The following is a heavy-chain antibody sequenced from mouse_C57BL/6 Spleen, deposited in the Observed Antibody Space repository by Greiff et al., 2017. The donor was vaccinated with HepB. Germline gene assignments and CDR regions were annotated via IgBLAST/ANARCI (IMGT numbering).Heavy chain of an antibody. J-gene: IGHJ3*01. D-gene: IGHD1-1*01. CDR2: INPNNGGT. CDR3: ARRDTTSGFAY. Sequence: EVQLQQSGPELVKPGASVKISCKASGYTFTDYYMNWVKQSHGKSLEWIGDINPNNGGTSYNQKFKGKATLTVDKSSSTAYMELRSLTSEDSAVYYGARRDTTSGFAYWGQGTLVTVSA. V-gene: IGHV1-26*01. CDR1: GYTFTDYY.